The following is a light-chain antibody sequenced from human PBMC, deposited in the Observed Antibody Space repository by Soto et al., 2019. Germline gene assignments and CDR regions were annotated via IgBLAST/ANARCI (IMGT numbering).Light chain of an antibody. CDR1: SSNIGNNF. J-gene: IGLJ2*01. V-gene: IGLV1-47*01. CDR2: RND. Sequence: QSVLTRPPSASGTPGQSVTISCSGSSSNIGNNFLYWYQQLPGAAPRLLIYRNDQRPLGVPDRFSGSKSGTSASLAISGLRSEDEADYYCAAWDDNLSGLLFGGGTKLTVL. CDR3: AAWDDNLSGLL.